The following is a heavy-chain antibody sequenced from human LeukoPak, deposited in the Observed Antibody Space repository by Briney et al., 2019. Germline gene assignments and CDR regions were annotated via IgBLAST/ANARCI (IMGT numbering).Heavy chain of an antibody. CDR1: GFTFSNSA. D-gene: IGHD1-26*01. V-gene: IGHV1-58*01. CDR3: ARVGSGSYNRYMDV. CDR2: SVVGSGNT. Sequence: ASVKVSCKASGFTFSNSAVQWVRQARGQRLEWIGWSVVGSGNTNYAQKFQGRVTITADESTSTAYMELSSLRSEDTAVYYCARVGSGSYNRYMDVWGKGTTVTVSS. J-gene: IGHJ6*03.